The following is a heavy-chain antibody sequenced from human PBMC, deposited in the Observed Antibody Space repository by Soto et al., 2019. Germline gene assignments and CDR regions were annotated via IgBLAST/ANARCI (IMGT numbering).Heavy chain of an antibody. CDR2: IYSGGST. J-gene: IGHJ3*02. CDR1: GFTVSSNY. D-gene: IGHD6-19*01. Sequence: GGSLRLSCAASGFTVSSNYMSWVRQAPGKGLEWVSGIYSGGSTYYADSVKGRFTISRDNSKNTLYLQMNSLRAEDTAVYYCAREVVLAVAGPPGDHDAFDIWGQGTMVTVSS. V-gene: IGHV3-53*01. CDR3: AREVVLAVAGPPGDHDAFDI.